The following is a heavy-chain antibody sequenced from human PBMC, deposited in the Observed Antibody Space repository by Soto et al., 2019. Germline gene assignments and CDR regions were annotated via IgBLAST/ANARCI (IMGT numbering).Heavy chain of an antibody. CDR3: GRPDVPATPLGCFDT. V-gene: IGHV1-2*02. D-gene: IGHD1-26*01. Sequence: ASVKVSCKTSGYTFIGYYMHWVRQAPGQGLEWMGWMNPRSGDTNYAQKFQGRVTMTRDASFTTAYMELRRLRSDDTAVYFCGRPDVPATPLGCFDTWGQGTLVTVSS. J-gene: IGHJ5*02. CDR1: GYTFIGYY. CDR2: MNPRSGDT.